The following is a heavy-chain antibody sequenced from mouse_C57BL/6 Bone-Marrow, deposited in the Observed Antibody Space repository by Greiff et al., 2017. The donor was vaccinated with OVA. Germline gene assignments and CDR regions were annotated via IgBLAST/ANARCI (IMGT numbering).Heavy chain of an antibody. CDR1: GYTFTSYG. Sequence: VQLKESGAELARPGASVKLSCKASGYTFTSYGISWVKQRTGQGLEWIGEIYPRSGNTYYNEKFKGKATLTADKSSSTAYMELRSLTSEDSAVYFCARDYYSPAWFAYWGQGTLVTVSA. CDR3: ARDYYSPAWFAY. J-gene: IGHJ3*01. CDR2: IYPRSGNT. V-gene: IGHV1-81*01. D-gene: IGHD2-12*01.